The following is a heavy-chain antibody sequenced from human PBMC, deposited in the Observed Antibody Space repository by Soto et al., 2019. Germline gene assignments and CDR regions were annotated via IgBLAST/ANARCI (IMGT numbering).Heavy chain of an antibody. CDR1: GFTFSSYG. D-gene: IGHD5-18*01. V-gene: IGHV3-30*18. CDR3: AKDFPLRAGIQLWKLTDY. CDR2: ISYDGSNK. J-gene: IGHJ4*02. Sequence: PGGSLRLSCAASGFTFSSYGMHWVRQAPGKGLEWVAVISYDGSNKYYADSVKGRFTISRDNSKNTLYLQMNSLRAEDTAVYYCAKDFPLRAGIQLWKLTDYWGQGTLVTVSS.